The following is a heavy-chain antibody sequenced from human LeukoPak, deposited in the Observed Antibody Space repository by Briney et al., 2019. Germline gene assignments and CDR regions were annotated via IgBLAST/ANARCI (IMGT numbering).Heavy chain of an antibody. CDR3: ARLSRSTVAPGGWFDP. CDR2: IYPGDSHT. J-gene: IGHJ5*02. Sequence: GESLKISCKGSGYSFTSYWIGWVRQMPGKGLEWMGIIYPGDSHTRYSPSFQGQVTISADKSISTAYLQWSSLKASDTAMYYCARLSRSTVAPGGWFDPWGQGTLVTVSS. CDR1: GYSFTSYW. D-gene: IGHD4-23*01. V-gene: IGHV5-51*01.